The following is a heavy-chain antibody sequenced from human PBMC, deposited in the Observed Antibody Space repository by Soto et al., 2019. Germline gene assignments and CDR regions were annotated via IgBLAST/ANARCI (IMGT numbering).Heavy chain of an antibody. Sequence: SVKVSCKASGYTFTSYAISWVRQAPGQGLEWMGGIIPIFGTANYAQKFQGRVTITADESTSTAYMELSSLRSEDTAVYYCARSQYYDILTGYNEGLCYFDYWGQGTLVTVSS. CDR1: GYTFTSYA. V-gene: IGHV1-69*13. CDR3: ARSQYYDILTGYNEGLCYFDY. J-gene: IGHJ4*02. CDR2: IIPIFGTA. D-gene: IGHD3-9*01.